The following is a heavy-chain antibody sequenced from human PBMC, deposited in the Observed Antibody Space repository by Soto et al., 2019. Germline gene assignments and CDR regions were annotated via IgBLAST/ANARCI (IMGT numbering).Heavy chain of an antibody. CDR1: GFTFSSYA. CDR2: ISDSGGST. D-gene: IGHD4-17*01. J-gene: IGHJ6*03. V-gene: IGHV3-23*01. Sequence: GGSLRLSCAASGFTFSSYAMSWVRQAPGKGLEWVSAISDSGGSTYYADSVKGRFTISRDNSKNTLYLQMSSLRVEDTAVYYCATTVTPYYYYMDVWGKGTTVTVSS. CDR3: ATTVTPYYYYMDV.